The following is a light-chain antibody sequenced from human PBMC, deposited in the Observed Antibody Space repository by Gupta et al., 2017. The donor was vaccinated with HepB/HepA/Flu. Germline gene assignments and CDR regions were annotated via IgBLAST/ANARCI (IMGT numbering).Light chain of an antibody. J-gene: IGLJ2*01. CDR3: QSEDNSRTYWI. CDR2: SDR. CDR1: SLPNQY. Sequence: SYELTQPPSVSVSPGQTASITCSGDSLPNQYAYWYQQRPGQAPVLVIYSDREPPSGIPERFSGSSSGTTVTLTISGLQAEDEADYYWQSEDNSRTYWIFGGGTKLTVL. V-gene: IGLV3-25*02.